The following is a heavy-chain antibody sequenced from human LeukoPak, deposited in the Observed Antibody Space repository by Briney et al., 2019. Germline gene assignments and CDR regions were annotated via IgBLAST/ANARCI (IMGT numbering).Heavy chain of an antibody. CDR3: AKGDDYGDYGYFDY. J-gene: IGHJ4*02. Sequence: QPGGSLRLSCAASGFTFSNYAMHWVRQPPGKGLEWVAVISYDGSNKYYADSVKGRFTISRDNSKNTLYLQMNSLRAEDMALYYCAKGDDYGDYGYFDYWGQGTLVTVSS. CDR2: ISYDGSNK. D-gene: IGHD4-17*01. V-gene: IGHV3-30-3*01. CDR1: GFTFSNYA.